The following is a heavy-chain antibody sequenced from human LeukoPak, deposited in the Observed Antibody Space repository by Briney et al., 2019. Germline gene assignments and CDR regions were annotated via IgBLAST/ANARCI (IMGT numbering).Heavy chain of an antibody. CDR3: ARDGSSGLRTFEI. CDR2: IYYSGST. CDR1: GGSISSYY. J-gene: IGHJ3*02. V-gene: IGHV4-59*01. Sequence: SETLSLTCTVSGGSISSYYGSWIRQPPGKGLEWIGYIYYSGSTNYNPSLKSRVTISVDTSKNQFSLKLSSVTAADTAVYYCARDGSSGLRTFEIWGQGTMVTVSS. D-gene: IGHD3-22*01.